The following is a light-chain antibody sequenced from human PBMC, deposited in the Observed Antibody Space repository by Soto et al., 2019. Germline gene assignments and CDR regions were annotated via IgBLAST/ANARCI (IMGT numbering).Light chain of an antibody. CDR3: GTWDSSLSAGV. J-gene: IGLJ1*01. Sequence: QSVLTQPSSVSAAPGQKVTISCSGSSSNIGNNYVSWYQQLPGTAPKLLIYDNNKRPSGIPDRFSGSKSGTSATLGITGLQTGDEADYYCGTWDSSLSAGVFGTGTKVTVL. CDR2: DNN. CDR1: SSNIGNNY. V-gene: IGLV1-51*01.